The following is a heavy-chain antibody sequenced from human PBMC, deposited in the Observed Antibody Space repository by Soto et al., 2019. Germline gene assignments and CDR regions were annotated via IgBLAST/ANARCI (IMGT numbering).Heavy chain of an antibody. J-gene: IGHJ3*02. V-gene: IGHV3-48*02. Sequence: PGGSLRLSCAAPGFTFSIFSMSWVRQAPGKGLEWISYVNAAANDIYYTDSVRGRFTISRDNAKNSLYLQMNSLRDDDTAVYYCVRDRMWEQWLGPHDAFEIWGQGTMVTVSS. D-gene: IGHD6-19*01. CDR2: VNAAANDI. CDR3: VRDRMWEQWLGPHDAFEI. CDR1: GFTFSIFS.